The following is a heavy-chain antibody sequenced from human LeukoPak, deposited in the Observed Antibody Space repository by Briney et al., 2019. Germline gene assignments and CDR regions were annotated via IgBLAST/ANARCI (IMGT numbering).Heavy chain of an antibody. CDR2: INWNGGST. Sequence: GGSLRLSCAASGFTFDDYGMSWVRQAPGKGLERVSGINWNGGSTGYADSVKGRFTISRDNAKNSLYLQMNSLRAEDTALYYCARGPVGVVISSPFDYWGQGTLVTVSS. CDR3: ARGPVGVVISSPFDY. D-gene: IGHD3-3*01. V-gene: IGHV3-20*04. CDR1: GFTFDDYG. J-gene: IGHJ4*02.